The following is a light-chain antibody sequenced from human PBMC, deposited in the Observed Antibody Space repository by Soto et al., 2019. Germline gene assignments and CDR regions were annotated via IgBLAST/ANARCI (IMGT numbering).Light chain of an antibody. V-gene: IGLV2-23*01. CDR3: CSNAGGSTYV. CDR2: EAS. J-gene: IGLJ1*01. Sequence: QSALTQPAPVSGSPGQSITISCTGTSSDVGSHKLVSWYQQYPGKAPKLIIFEASKRPSGVSNRFSGSKSGSTASLTISGLQAEDEADYYCCSNAGGSTYVFGTGTKVTVL. CDR1: SSDVGSHKL.